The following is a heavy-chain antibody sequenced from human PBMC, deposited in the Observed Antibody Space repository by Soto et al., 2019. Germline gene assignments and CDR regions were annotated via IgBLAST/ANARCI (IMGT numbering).Heavy chain of an antibody. D-gene: IGHD1-26*01. CDR3: ARLLVGTIQGFDP. CDR2: IYYSGST. Sequence: SETLSLTCTVSGGSISSYYWSWIRQPPGKGLEWIGYIYYSGSTNYNPSLKSRVTISVDTSKNQFSLKLSSVTAADTAVYHCARLLVGTIQGFDPWGQGALVTVSS. J-gene: IGHJ5*02. V-gene: IGHV4-59*08. CDR1: GGSISSYY.